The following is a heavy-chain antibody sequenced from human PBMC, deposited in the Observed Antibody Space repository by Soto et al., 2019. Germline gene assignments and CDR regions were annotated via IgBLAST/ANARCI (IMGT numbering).Heavy chain of an antibody. CDR3: AREGEEVAGTGNWFDP. V-gene: IGHV4-38-2*02. J-gene: IGHJ5*02. CDR2: IYHSGST. D-gene: IGHD6-19*01. Sequence: SETLSLTCAVSGYSISSGYYWGWIRQPPGKGLEWIGSIYHSGSTYYNPSLKSRATISVDTSKNQFSLKLSSVTAADTAVYYCAREGEEVAGTGNWFDPWGQGTLVTVSS. CDR1: GYSISSGYY.